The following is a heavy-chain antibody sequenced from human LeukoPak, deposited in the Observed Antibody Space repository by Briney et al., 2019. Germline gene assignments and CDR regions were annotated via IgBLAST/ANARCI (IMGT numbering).Heavy chain of an antibody. CDR2: INHSGST. V-gene: IGHV4-34*01. Sequence: SETLSLTCAVYGGSFSGYYWSWIRRPPGKGLEWIGEINHSGSTNYNPSLKSRVTISVDTSKNQFSLKLSSVTAADTAVYYCARGRRTMVRVNWFDPWGQGTLVTVSS. CDR1: GGSFSGYY. CDR3: ARGRRTMVRVNWFDP. D-gene: IGHD3-10*01. J-gene: IGHJ5*02.